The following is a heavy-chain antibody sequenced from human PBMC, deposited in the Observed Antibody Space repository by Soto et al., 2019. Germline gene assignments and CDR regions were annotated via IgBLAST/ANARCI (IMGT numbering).Heavy chain of an antibody. Sequence: GGSLRLSCAASGFTFSNAWMSWVRQAPGKGLEWVGRIKSKTDGGTTDYATPVKGRFTISRDDSKNTLYLQMNSLKTEDTAVYYCTTDLTGDYYYYYYMDVWGKGTTVTVSS. CDR2: IKSKTDGGTT. V-gene: IGHV3-15*01. J-gene: IGHJ6*03. CDR3: TTDLTGDYYYYYYMDV. CDR1: GFTFSNAW. D-gene: IGHD7-27*01.